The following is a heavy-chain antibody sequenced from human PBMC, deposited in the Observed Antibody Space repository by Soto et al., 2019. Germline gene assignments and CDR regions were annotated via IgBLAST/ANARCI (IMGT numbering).Heavy chain of an antibody. Sequence: GGSLRLSCAASGFTFSSYSMNWVRQAPGKGLEWVSYITGTSSYIYYADSVRGRFTISRDNSKNSLYLQMNGLRAEDTGLYYCARGQIRDYWGQGTLVTVSS. CDR2: ITGTSSYI. CDR1: GFTFSSYS. J-gene: IGHJ4*02. D-gene: IGHD3-16*01. CDR3: ARGQIRDY. V-gene: IGHV3-21*01.